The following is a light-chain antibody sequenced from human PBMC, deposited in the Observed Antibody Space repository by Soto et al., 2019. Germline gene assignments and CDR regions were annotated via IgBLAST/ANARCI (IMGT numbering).Light chain of an antibody. Sequence: QSALTQPASLSGSPGQAITISCTGTSSDVGGYHYVSWYQHHPGKAPKLMIYDVSTRPSGVSNRFSGSKSGNTASLTISGLQAEDEADYYCHSYTSSTTYVFGTGTKLTVL. J-gene: IGLJ1*01. CDR1: SSDVGGYHY. CDR2: DVS. CDR3: HSYTSSTTYV. V-gene: IGLV2-14*03.